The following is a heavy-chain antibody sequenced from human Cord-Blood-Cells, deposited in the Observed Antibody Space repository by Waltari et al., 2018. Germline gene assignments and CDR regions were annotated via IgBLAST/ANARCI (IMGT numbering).Heavy chain of an antibody. CDR3: AKNVWSGYYDAFDI. Sequence: QVQLVQSGAEVKKPGSSVKVSCKASGGTFSSYAISWVRKAPGQGLEWMGGIIPIFGTANYAQKFQGRVTITADESTSTAYMELSSLRSEDTAVYYCAKNVWSGYYDAFDIWGQGTMVTVSS. CDR2: IIPIFGTA. D-gene: IGHD3-3*01. J-gene: IGHJ3*02. CDR1: GGTFSSYA. V-gene: IGHV1-69*01.